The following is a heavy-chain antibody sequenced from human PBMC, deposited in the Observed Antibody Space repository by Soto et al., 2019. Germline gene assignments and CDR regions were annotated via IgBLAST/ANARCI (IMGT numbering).Heavy chain of an antibody. CDR3: AKSPRYNWNFDY. CDR1: GFTFSSYG. J-gene: IGHJ4*02. CDR2: ISYDGSNK. Sequence: PGGSLRLSCAASGFTFSSYGMHWVRQAPGKGLEWVAVISYDGSNKCYADSVKGRFTISRDNSKNTLYLQMNSLRAEDTAVYYCAKSPRYNWNFDYWGQGTLVTVSS. V-gene: IGHV3-30*18. D-gene: IGHD1-20*01.